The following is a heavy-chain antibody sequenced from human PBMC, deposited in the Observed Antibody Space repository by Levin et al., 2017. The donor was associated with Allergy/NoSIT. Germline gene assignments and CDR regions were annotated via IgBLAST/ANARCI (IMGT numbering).Heavy chain of an antibody. CDR2: IIPIFGTA. J-gene: IGHJ4*02. D-gene: IGHD3-10*01. CDR3: ARSIGDYGSGSYFDY. CDR1: GGTFSSYA. V-gene: IGHV1-69*01. Sequence: KISCKASGGTFSSYAISWVRQAPGQGLEWMGGIIPIFGTANYAQKFQGRVTITADESTSTAYMELSSLRSEDTAVYYCARSIGDYGSGSYFDYWGQGTLVTVSS.